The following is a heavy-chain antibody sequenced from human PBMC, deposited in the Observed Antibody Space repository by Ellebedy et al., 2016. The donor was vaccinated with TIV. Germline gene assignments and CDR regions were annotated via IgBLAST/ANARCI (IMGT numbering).Heavy chain of an antibody. CDR1: GGSISSSSYY. V-gene: IGHV4-39*02. J-gene: IGHJ4*02. CDR3: AREPIVVVTAIPDY. D-gene: IGHD2-21*02. Sequence: MPSETLSLTCTVSGGSISSSSYYWGWIRQPPGKGLEWIGSIYYSGSTYYNPSLKSRVTISVDTSKNQFSLKLSSVTAADTAVYYCAREPIVVVTAIPDYWGQGTLVTVSS. CDR2: IYYSGST.